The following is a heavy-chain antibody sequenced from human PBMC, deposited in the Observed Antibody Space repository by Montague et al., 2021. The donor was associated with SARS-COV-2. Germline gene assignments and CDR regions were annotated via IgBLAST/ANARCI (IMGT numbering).Heavy chain of an antibody. J-gene: IGHJ4*02. CDR2: IYSSGSA. CDR1: GSSITSYY. CDR3: ARVCRGQRRAFDF. V-gene: IGHV4-59*12. Sequence: SETLSLTCTVSGSSITSYYWSWIRQAPGKGLEWIGYIYSSGSASYNPSLRSRVTMSVDKSTNQFSLRLNSVTAADTAVYYCARVCRGQRRAFDFWGQGTLVTVSS. D-gene: IGHD6-25*01.